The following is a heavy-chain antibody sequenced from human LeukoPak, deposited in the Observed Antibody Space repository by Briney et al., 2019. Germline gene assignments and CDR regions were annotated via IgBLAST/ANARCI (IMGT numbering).Heavy chain of an antibody. V-gene: IGHV5-51*01. CDR1: GYSFTTYW. D-gene: IGHD3-22*01. CDR2: VYPGDSDT. Sequence: GECLKISYKGSGYSFTTYWTGSVLQMPGKALSWMPHVYPGDSDTRYIPSFQGQVTISADKSISTAYLQWSSLKASDTAMYYCARHGKPYYDISGDSGYWGQGTLVTVSS. CDR3: ARHGKPYYDISGDSGY. J-gene: IGHJ4*02.